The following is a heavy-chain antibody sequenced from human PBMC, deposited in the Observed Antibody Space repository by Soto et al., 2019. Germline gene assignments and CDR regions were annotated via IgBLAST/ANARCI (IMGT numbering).Heavy chain of an antibody. Sequence: QVQLQESGPGLVKPSETLSVTCTVSGTSVRGYYWTWIRQPPGKGLEWIGYIYYTGTTKYNPSLNSRVTISVDTSKNQFSLRLSSVTAADTAVYYCAREVSSFGSNHFDSWGQGALVTVSS. D-gene: IGHD3-10*01. V-gene: IGHV4-59*02. CDR2: IYYTGTT. J-gene: IGHJ4*02. CDR1: GTSVRGYY. CDR3: AREVSSFGSNHFDS.